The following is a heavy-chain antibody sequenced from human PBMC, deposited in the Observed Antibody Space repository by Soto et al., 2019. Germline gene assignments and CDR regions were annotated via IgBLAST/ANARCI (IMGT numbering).Heavy chain of an antibody. V-gene: IGHV3-23*01. D-gene: IGHD4-17*01. CDR3: AKEEKVTMAYFDY. CDR2: ISGGGGST. J-gene: IGHJ4*01. CDR1: GFTFSNYA. Sequence: EVQLLESGGGLVQPGGSLRLSCAASGFTFSNYAMSWVRQAPGKGLEWVSGISGGGGSTYYADSVKGRFTISRDNSKNTLFLQMNSLRAEDTAIYYCAKEEKVTMAYFDYWGHGTLVTVAS.